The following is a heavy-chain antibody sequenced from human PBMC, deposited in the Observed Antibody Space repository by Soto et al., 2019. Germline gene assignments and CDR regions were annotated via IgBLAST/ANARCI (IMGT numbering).Heavy chain of an antibody. J-gene: IGHJ4*02. CDR1: GFTFSRYS. Sequence: EVQLVESGGGLVKPGGSLRLSCAASGFTFSRYSMNWVRQAPGKGLEWVSSISGSSSYIYYADSVKGRFTISRDNAKNSLDLQMNSLRAEDTAVYYCARSYDILTGYSGFDYWGQGTLVTVSS. D-gene: IGHD3-9*01. CDR3: ARSYDILTGYSGFDY. CDR2: ISGSSSYI. V-gene: IGHV3-21*01.